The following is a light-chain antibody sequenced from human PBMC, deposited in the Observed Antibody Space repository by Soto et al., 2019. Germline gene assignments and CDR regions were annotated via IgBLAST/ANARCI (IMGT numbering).Light chain of an antibody. CDR1: QSFSTW. J-gene: IGKJ1*01. Sequence: DIQMTQSPSTLSASVGDRVIITCRASQSFSTWLAWYQQKPGKAPKLLIYDASSLESGVPSRFSGSGSGTEFTLTISSLQPDDFATYYCQQYKSYSATFGQGTKVDIK. CDR3: QQYKSYSAT. V-gene: IGKV1-5*01. CDR2: DAS.